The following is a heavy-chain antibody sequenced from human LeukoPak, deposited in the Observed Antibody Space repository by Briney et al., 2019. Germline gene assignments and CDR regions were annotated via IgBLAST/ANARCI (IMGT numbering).Heavy chain of an antibody. CDR3: ARAAAAAAGIGYY. CDR2: IYDSGST. Sequence: PSETLSLTCTVSGVSIRSSYYYWGWIRQPPGKGLEWIGSIYDSGSTYYNPSLKSRVSISVDTSKNQFSLKLTSVTAADTAVYYCARAAAAAAGIGYYWGQGTLVTVPS. D-gene: IGHD6-13*01. CDR1: GVSIRSSYYY. V-gene: IGHV4-39*07. J-gene: IGHJ4*02.